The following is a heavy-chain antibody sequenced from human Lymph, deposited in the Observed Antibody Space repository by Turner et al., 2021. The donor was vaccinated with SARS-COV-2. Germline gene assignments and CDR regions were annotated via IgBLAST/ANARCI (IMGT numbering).Heavy chain of an antibody. CDR2: MKRDGDST. J-gene: IGHJ4*02. CDR3: AGVRDRQCMVRRVEHFDY. V-gene: IGHV1-2*02. Sequence: QVQLVQSGAEVEKPGASVTVSCKASGYTFTGYYMHWVRQAPGPGQEWREWMKRDGDSTNDAQKFQCVVTMTRDTSISTAYVEMTMLISMDTVGYYCAGVRDRQCMVRRVEHFDYWGQGTLVTVSS. CDR1: GYTFTGYY. D-gene: IGHD3-10*01.